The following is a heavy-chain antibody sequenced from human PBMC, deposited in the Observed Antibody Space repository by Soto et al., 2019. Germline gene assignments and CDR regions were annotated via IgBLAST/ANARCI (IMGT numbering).Heavy chain of an antibody. CDR1: GFTFSSYG. CDR3: ARGVVCSGGSCTLDEYFQH. Sequence: QVQLVESGGGVVQPGRSLRLSCAASGFTFSSYGMHWVRQAPGKGLEWVAVIWYDGSNKYYADSVKGRFTISRDNSKNTLYLQMNSLRAEDTAVYYCARGVVCSGGSCTLDEYFQHWGQGTLVTVSS. J-gene: IGHJ1*01. V-gene: IGHV3-33*01. CDR2: IWYDGSNK. D-gene: IGHD2-15*01.